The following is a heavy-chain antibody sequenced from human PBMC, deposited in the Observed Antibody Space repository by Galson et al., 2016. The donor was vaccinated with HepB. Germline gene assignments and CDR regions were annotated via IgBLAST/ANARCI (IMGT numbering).Heavy chain of an antibody. D-gene: IGHD1-20*01. J-gene: IGHJ4*02. V-gene: IGHV3-48*02. CDR3: VRGFRSNSFDV. Sequence: SLRLSCAASGFTFTTFSMSWVCQSPGRGLEWVSFIGSTTSPIYYADFVKGRFTVSRDNAQRSLYLQMNSLRDDDTAVYYCVRGFRSNSFDVWGRGSLVTVSS. CDR1: GFTFTTFS. CDR2: IGSTTSPI.